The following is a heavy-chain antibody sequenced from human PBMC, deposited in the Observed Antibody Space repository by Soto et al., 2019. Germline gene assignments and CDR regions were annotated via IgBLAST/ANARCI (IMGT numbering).Heavy chain of an antibody. J-gene: IGHJ3*01. D-gene: IGHD6-19*01. CDR2: ISSSGSFT. CDR3: STSGSGWYGVDFDV. Sequence: WSLRLSCAASGFSFNSYTMNWLRQAPGKGLEWVSSISSSGSFTDYADSVRGRFTISRDNAKNSLYLQMTSLSAEDTAVYYCSTSGSGWYGVDFDVWGQGTKVTVSS. CDR1: GFSFNSYT. V-gene: IGHV3-21*01.